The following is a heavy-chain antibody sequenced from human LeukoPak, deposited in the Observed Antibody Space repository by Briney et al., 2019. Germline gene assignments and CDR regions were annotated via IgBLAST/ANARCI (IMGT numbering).Heavy chain of an antibody. CDR1: GGSISSSSYY. V-gene: IGHV4-39*01. Sequence: KTSETLSLTCTVSGGSISSSSYYWGWIRQPPGKGLEWIGSIYYSGSTYYNPSLKSRVTISVDTSKNQFSLKLSSVTAADTAVYYCARHVIVRGVYDIWGQGTLVTVSS. CDR2: IYYSGST. J-gene: IGHJ4*02. CDR3: ARHVIVRGVYDI. D-gene: IGHD3-10*01.